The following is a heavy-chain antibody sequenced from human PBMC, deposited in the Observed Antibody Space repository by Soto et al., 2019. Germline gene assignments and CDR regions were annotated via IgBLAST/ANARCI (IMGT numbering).Heavy chain of an antibody. Sequence: PSETLSLTCTVSGGSISSGGYYWSWIRQHPGKGLEWIGYIYYSGSTYYNPSLKSRVTISVDTSKNQFSLKLSSVTAADTAVYYCASTYDSSGYYYTVSYDYWGQGTLVTVSS. V-gene: IGHV4-31*03. CDR3: ASTYDSSGYYYTVSYDY. D-gene: IGHD3-22*01. J-gene: IGHJ4*02. CDR2: IYYSGST. CDR1: GGSISSGGYY.